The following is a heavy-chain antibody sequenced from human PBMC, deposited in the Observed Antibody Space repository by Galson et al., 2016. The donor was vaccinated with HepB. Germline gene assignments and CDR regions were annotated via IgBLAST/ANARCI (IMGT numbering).Heavy chain of an antibody. CDR3: TKILNGRFDS. D-gene: IGHD2-8*01. J-gene: IGHJ4*02. CDR1: GFSFSTYT. CDR2: IGYDVDIT. Sequence: SLRLSCAASGFSFSTYTMSWVRLSPGAGLEWVANIGYDVDITYYADSVKGRFTISRDNSGNTLFLQMYSLRVDDTAIYYCTKILNGRFDSWGQGTAVSVSS. V-gene: IGHV3-23*01.